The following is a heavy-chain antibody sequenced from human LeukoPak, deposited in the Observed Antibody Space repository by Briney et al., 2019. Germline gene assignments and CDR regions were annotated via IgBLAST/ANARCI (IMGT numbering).Heavy chain of an antibody. V-gene: IGHV1-46*01. CDR1: GYTFISYY. Sequence: ASVKVSCKASGYTFISYYMHWVRQAPGQGLEWMGIINPSSGSTSYAQKFQGRVTMTRDTSTSTVYMELSSLRSEDTAVYYCARGYYDFYGMDVWGQGTTVTVSS. J-gene: IGHJ6*02. CDR2: INPSSGST. CDR3: ARGYYDFYGMDV.